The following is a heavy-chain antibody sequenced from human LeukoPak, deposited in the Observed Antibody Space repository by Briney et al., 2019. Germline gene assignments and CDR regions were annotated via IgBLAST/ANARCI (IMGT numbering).Heavy chain of an antibody. CDR3: ASYDFWSGYYWDY. J-gene: IGHJ4*02. Sequence: PSETLSLTCTVSGGSISSGSYYWSWIRQPAGKGLEWIGRIYTSGSTNYNPSLKSRVTISVDTSKNQFSLKLSSVTAADTAVYYCASYDFWSGYYWDYWGQGTLVTVSS. CDR2: IYTSGST. D-gene: IGHD3-3*01. CDR1: GGSISSGSYY. V-gene: IGHV4-61*02.